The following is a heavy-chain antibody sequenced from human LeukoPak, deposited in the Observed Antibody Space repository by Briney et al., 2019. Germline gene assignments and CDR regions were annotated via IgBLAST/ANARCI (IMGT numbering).Heavy chain of an antibody. CDR1: GFSFTSYW. CDR3: VRSGSYRDELIDL. D-gene: IGHD3-10*01. CDR2: IYPGDSDT. Sequence: GESLKISCKGSGFSFTSYWIGWVRQMPGKGLEWMGIIYPGDSDTRYTPSFQGQVTISADRSISTAYLQWSSLKASDIAMYYCVRSGSYRDELIDLWGQGTLVTVSS. V-gene: IGHV5-51*01. J-gene: IGHJ5*02.